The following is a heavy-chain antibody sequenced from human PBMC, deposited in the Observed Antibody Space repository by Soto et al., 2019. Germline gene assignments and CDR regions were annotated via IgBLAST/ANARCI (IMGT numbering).Heavy chain of an antibody. D-gene: IGHD2-21*02. Sequence: PSETLSLTCTVSGDSISISGYFWNWIRHHPGKGLEWIGDIYYRGSTYYNPSLKSRVTMSVDTSKNQFSMKLTSVTAAETAVYYCVRTARQGAVAPHWFDRWGQGTQVT. CDR1: GDSISISGYF. V-gene: IGHV4-31*03. CDR3: VRTARQGAVAPHWFDR. CDR2: IYYRGST. J-gene: IGHJ5*02.